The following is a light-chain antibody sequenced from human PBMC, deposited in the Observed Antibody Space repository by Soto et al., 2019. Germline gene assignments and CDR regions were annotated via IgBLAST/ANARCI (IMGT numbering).Light chain of an antibody. Sequence: EIVLTQSPATLSLSPGERATLSCRASQSVSSYLAWYQQKPGQAPRLLIYDASNRATGIPARFSGSGSGTDFTLTISSLEPEDVAVYYCQQYYSTITFGQGTKLEIK. CDR2: DAS. CDR3: QQYYSTIT. V-gene: IGKV3-11*01. CDR1: QSVSSY. J-gene: IGKJ2*01.